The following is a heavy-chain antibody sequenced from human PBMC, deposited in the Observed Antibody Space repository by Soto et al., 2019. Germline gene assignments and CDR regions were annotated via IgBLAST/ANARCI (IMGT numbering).Heavy chain of an antibody. Sequence: PSETLSLTCTVSGGSISSGGYYWSWILHHPGKGLEWIGYICYSGSTYYNPSLKSRVTISVDTSKNQFSLKLSSVTAADTAVYYCARATYSSSWYFDYWGQGTLVTVSS. V-gene: IGHV4-31*03. CDR1: GGSISSGGYY. D-gene: IGHD6-13*01. J-gene: IGHJ4*02. CDR3: ARATYSSSWYFDY. CDR2: ICYSGST.